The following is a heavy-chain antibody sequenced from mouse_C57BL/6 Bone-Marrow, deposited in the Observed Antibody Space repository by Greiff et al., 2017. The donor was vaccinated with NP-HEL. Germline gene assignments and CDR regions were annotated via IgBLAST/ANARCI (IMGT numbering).Heavy chain of an antibody. D-gene: IGHD2-1*01. J-gene: IGHJ4*01. CDR3: ASYGNYAYYYAMDY. V-gene: IGHV5-6*01. CDR2: ISSGGSYT. CDR1: GFTFSSYG. Sequence: EVQGVESGGDLVKPGGSLKLSCAASGFTFSSYGMSWVRQTPDKRLEWVATISSGGSYTYYPDSVKGRFTISRDNAKNTLYLQMSSLKSEDTAMYYCASYGNYAYYYAMDYWGQGTSVTVSS.